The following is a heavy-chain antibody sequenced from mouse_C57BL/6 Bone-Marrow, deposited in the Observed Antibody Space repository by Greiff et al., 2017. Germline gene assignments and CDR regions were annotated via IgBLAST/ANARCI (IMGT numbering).Heavy chain of an antibody. D-gene: IGHD2-3*01. J-gene: IGHJ4*01. CDR3: ARWLLSYYAMDY. CDR2: IHPNSGST. Sequence: QVQLQQPGAELVKPGASVKLSCKASGYTFTSYWMHWVKQRPGQGLEWIGMIHPNSGSTNYNEKFKSKATLTVDKSSSTAYMQLSSLTSEDSAVYYGARWLLSYYAMDYWGQGTSVTVSS. V-gene: IGHV1-64*01. CDR1: GYTFTSYW.